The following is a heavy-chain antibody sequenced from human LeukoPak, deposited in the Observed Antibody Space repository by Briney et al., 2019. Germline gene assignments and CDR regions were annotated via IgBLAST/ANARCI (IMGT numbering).Heavy chain of an antibody. D-gene: IGHD6-13*01. V-gene: IGHV4-59*06. CDR2: IYYSGST. Sequence: SETLSLTCTVSGGSISSYYWSWIRQHRGKGLEWIGYIYYSGSTYYNPSLKSRVTISVDTSKNQFSLKLSSVTAADTAVYYCARDRSGSSSWYWFDPWGQGTLVTVSS. CDR3: ARDRSGSSSWYWFDP. J-gene: IGHJ5*02. CDR1: GGSISSYY.